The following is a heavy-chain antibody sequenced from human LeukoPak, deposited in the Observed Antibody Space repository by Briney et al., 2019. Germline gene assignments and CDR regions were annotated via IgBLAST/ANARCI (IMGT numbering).Heavy chain of an antibody. Sequence: GGSLRLSCAASGSTFSDYYMSWTRHSPGKGREGVSYISIRSDYTNYADSVKGRFTISRENAKHSLYVQMNSLRAEDTAVYYCARDGDYGDYSDYWGGGTLGTVSS. V-gene: IGHV3-11*05. D-gene: IGHD4/OR15-4a*01. CDR3: ARDGDYGDYSDY. CDR2: ISIRSDYT. J-gene: IGHJ4*02. CDR1: GSTFSDYY.